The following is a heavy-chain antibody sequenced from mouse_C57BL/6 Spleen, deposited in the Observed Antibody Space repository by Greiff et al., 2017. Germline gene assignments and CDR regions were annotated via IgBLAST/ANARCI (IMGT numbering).Heavy chain of an antibody. CDR2: IYPSDSET. Sequence: QVQLQQPGAELVRPGSSVKLSCKASGYTFTSYWMDWVKQRPGQGLEWIGNIYPSDSETHYNQKFKDKATLTVDKSSSTAYMQLSSLTSEDSAVYDCARCKGEAMDYWGQGTSVTVSS. CDR1: GYTFTSYW. V-gene: IGHV1-61*01. J-gene: IGHJ4*01. CDR3: ARCKGEAMDY.